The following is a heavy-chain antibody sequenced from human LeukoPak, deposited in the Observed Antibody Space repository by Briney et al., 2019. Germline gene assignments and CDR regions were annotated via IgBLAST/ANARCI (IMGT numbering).Heavy chain of an antibody. J-gene: IGHJ4*02. Sequence: SETLSLTCNVSGGSISSGRYYWSWIRQPAGKGLEWIGRIYTNGNTNYRPSLKSRVTISVDTSKNQFSLKLSSVTAVDTAVYYCARDSWRRSWSGYFDYWGQGTLVTVSS. V-gene: IGHV4-61*02. CDR2: IYTNGNT. CDR3: ARDSWRRSWSGYFDY. D-gene: IGHD6-13*01. CDR1: GGSISSGRYY.